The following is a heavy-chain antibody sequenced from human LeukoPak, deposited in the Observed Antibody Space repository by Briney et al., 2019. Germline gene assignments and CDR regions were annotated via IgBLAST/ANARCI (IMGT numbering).Heavy chain of an antibody. D-gene: IGHD6-13*01. CDR3: ARTVTGYSSSWSIFDY. CDR1: GYTFTSYD. J-gene: IGHJ4*02. V-gene: IGHV1-8*01. CDR2: MNPNSGNT. Sequence: ASVKVSCKASGYTFTSYDINWVRQATGQGLEWMGWMNPNSGNTGYAQKFQGRVTMTRNTSISTAYMELSSLRSEDTAVYYCARTVTGYSSSWSIFDYWGQGTLVSVSS.